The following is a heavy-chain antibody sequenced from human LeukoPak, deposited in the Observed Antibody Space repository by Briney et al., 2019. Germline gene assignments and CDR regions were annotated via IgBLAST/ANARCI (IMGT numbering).Heavy chain of an antibody. V-gene: IGHV3-23*01. J-gene: IGHJ4*02. CDR2: ISGSGGGT. D-gene: IGHD2-2*01. Sequence: GGSLRLSCVGSEFSFPNYAMSWVRQAPGRGLEWVSSISGSGGGTYYADSVKGRFTISRDNSKNTLYLQMNSLRAEDTALYYCARDRPQYCSSVNCYVFDCWGQGTLVTVSS. CDR3: ARDRPQYCSSVNCYVFDC. CDR1: EFSFPNYA.